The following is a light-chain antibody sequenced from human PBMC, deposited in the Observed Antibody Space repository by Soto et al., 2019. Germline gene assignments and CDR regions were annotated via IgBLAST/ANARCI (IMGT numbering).Light chain of an antibody. CDR1: QSVSSNY. J-gene: IGKJ2*01. V-gene: IGKV3-20*01. CDR2: GAS. CDR3: QQYYSSPPMYT. Sequence: EIVLTQSPGTLALSPGERATLSCRASQSVSSNYLAWYQQKPGQAPRLLIYGASSRATGIPGRFSGSGSGTDFTLTISRLEPADFAVYFCQQYYSSPPMYTFGQGTKLAIK.